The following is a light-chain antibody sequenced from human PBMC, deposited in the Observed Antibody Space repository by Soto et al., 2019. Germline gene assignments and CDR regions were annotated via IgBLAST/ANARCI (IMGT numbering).Light chain of an antibody. CDR1: ESISRW. Sequence: DIQITQSLSTLSASLGDSVTITCRASESISRWLAWYQQKPGKATKLLIYKAYSLESGVPSRFSGSGYGTEFTLTINSLQADVFATYYCQKNNSFSINFGQGTRLAI. CDR3: QKNNSFSIN. J-gene: IGKJ5*01. CDR2: KAY. V-gene: IGKV1-5*03.